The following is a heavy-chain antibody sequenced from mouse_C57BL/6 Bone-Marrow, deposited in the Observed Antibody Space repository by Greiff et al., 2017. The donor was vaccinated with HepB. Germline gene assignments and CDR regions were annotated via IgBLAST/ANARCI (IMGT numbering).Heavy chain of an antibody. J-gene: IGHJ4*01. CDR2: ISDGGST. CDR3: ARRGWYYAMDY. CDR1: GYSITSGYD. Sequence: EVKLLESGPGMVKPSQSLSLTCTVTGYSITSGYDRQWIRHLPGNKLEWMGYISDGGSTHYNTSINSRISITHDTTRNHFFLKLSPVTTEDTASYYCARRGWYYAMDYWGQGTSVTVSS. V-gene: IGHV3-1*01. D-gene: IGHD1-1*02.